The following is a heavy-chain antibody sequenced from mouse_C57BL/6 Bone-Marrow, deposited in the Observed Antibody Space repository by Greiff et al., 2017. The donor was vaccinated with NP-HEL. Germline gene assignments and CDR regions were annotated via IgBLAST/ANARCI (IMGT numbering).Heavy chain of an antibody. Sequence: EVQLQQSGEGLVKPGGSLKLSCAASGFTFSSYAMSWVRQTPEKRLEWVAYISSGGDYIYYADTVKGRFTISRDNARNTLYLQMSSLKSEDTAMYYCTRALYDLFAYWGQGTLVTVSA. J-gene: IGHJ3*01. CDR2: ISSGGDYI. V-gene: IGHV5-9-1*02. CDR3: TRALYDLFAY. D-gene: IGHD2-12*01. CDR1: GFTFSSYA.